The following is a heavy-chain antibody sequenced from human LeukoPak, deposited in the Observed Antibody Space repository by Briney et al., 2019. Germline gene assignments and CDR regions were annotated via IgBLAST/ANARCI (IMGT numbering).Heavy chain of an antibody. CDR3: ARDGASYYYGSGSFDY. V-gene: IGHV3-21*01. CDR1: GFTFSCCS. D-gene: IGHD3-10*01. Sequence: GGSLRLSCAASGFTFSCCSMKWVRQAPGKGLEWVASISSRSSYIYYADSVKGRFTISRDNAKNSLYLQMNSLRAEDTAVYYCARDGASYYYGSGSFDYWGQGTLVTVSS. J-gene: IGHJ4*02. CDR2: ISSRSSYI.